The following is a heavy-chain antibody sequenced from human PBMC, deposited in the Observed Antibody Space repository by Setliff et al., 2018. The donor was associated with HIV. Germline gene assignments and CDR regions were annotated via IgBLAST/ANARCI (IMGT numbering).Heavy chain of an antibody. V-gene: IGHV4-59*02. CDR3: ARSTVGAGASFP. CDR1: DDSVSTFY. Sequence: SETLSLTCTVSDDSVSTFYWNWIRQPPGKGLEWIGCISHSGNTNFNPSLNSRVTISLDTSKNQFSLRLTSLTAADTAIYYCARSTVGAGASFPWGRGILVTVSS. J-gene: IGHJ5*02. CDR2: ISHSGNT. D-gene: IGHD1-26*01.